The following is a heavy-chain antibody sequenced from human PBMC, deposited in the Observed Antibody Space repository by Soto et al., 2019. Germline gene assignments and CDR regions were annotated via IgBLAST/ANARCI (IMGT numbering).Heavy chain of an antibody. J-gene: IGHJ6*02. Sequence: QVQLVESGGGVVQPGRSLRLSCAASGFTFSSYGMHWVRQAPGKGLEWVAVISYDGSNKYYADSMKGRFTISRDNSKNTLYLQMNSLRAEDTAVYYCAENAVSYYGMDVWGQGTTVTVSS. CDR3: AENAVSYYGMDV. CDR2: ISYDGSNK. V-gene: IGHV3-30*18. CDR1: GFTFSSYG.